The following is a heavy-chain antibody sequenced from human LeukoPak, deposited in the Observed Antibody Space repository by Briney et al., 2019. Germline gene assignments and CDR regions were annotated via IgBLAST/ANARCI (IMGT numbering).Heavy chain of an antibody. CDR3: TTDLKVTIFGVVIPGYYYMDV. CDR2: IKSKTDGGTT. V-gene: IGHV3-15*01. Sequence: GGSLRLSCAASGFTFSSYAMTWVRQAPGKGLEWVGRIKSKTDGGTTDYAAPVKGRFTISRDDSKNTLYLQMNSLKTEDTAVYYCTTDLKVTIFGVVIPGYYYMDVWGKGTTVTVSS. CDR1: GFTFSSYA. D-gene: IGHD3-3*01. J-gene: IGHJ6*03.